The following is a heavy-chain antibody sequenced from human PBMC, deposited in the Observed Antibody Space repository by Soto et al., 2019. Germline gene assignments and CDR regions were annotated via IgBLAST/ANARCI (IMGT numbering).Heavy chain of an antibody. CDR3: AKVRIPLYGMDV. V-gene: IGHV3-23*01. D-gene: IGHD2-21*01. CDR1: GFTFSSYA. J-gene: IGHJ6*02. Sequence: PGGSLRLSCAASGFTFSSYAMSWVRQAPGKGLEWVSAISGSGGSTYYADSAKGRFTISRDNSKNTLYLQMNSLRAEDTAVYYCAKVRIPLYGMDVWGQGATVTVSS. CDR2: ISGSGGST.